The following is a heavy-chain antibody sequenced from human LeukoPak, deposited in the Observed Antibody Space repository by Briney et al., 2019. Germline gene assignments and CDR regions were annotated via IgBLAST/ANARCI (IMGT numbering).Heavy chain of an antibody. V-gene: IGHV1-69*13. J-gene: IGHJ1*01. CDR3: AREAQSSGYYRYEYFQH. CDR1: GGTFSSYA. D-gene: IGHD3-22*01. Sequence: ASVKVSCKASGGTFSSYAISWVRQAPGQGLGWMGGIIPIFGTANYAQKFQGRVTITADESTSTAYMELSSLRSEDTAVYYCAREAQSSGYYRYEYFQHWGQGTLVTVSS. CDR2: IIPIFGTA.